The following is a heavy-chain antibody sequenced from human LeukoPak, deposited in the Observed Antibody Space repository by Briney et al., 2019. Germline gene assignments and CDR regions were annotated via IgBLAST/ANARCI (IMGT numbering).Heavy chain of an antibody. J-gene: IGHJ4*02. CDR1: GYTFTSYD. CDR2: MNPNSGNT. V-gene: IGHV1-8*03. CDR3: ARVKPWDGYNPYYLDY. Sequence: ASVKASCKASGYTFTSYDINWVRQATGQGLGWMGWMNPNSGNTGYAQKFQGRVTITRNSSISTAYMELSSLRSEDTAVYYCARVKPWDGYNPYYLDYWGQGTLVTVSS. D-gene: IGHD5-24*01.